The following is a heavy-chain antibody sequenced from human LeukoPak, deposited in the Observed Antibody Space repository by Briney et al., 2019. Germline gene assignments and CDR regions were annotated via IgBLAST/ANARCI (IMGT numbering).Heavy chain of an antibody. Sequence: GGSLRLSCAGSGFTFSSYAMTWVRQAPGKGLEWVSVIYSGGSTHYADSVKGRFTISRDNSKNTLYLQMNSLRAEDTAVYYCARDGGYYDSSGYYPPGYWGQGTLVTVSS. CDR2: IYSGGST. CDR1: GFTFSSYA. J-gene: IGHJ4*02. CDR3: ARDGGYYDSSGYYPPGY. V-gene: IGHV3-66*01. D-gene: IGHD3-22*01.